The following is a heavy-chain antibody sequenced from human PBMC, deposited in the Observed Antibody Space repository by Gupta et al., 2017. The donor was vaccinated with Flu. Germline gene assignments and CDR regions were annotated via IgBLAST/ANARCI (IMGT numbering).Heavy chain of an antibody. CDR3: ARVETALIHCSSTSCPNYYFDY. CDR1: GFTFSSYS. CDR2: ISSSSSYI. J-gene: IGHJ4*02. Sequence: EVQLVESGGGLVKPGGSLRLSCAASGFTFSSYSMNWVRQAPGKGLEWVSSISSSSSYIYYADSVKGRFTISRDNAKNSLYLQMNSLRAEDTAVYYCARVETALIHCSSTSCPNYYFDYWGQGTLVTVSS. D-gene: IGHD2-2*01. V-gene: IGHV3-21*01.